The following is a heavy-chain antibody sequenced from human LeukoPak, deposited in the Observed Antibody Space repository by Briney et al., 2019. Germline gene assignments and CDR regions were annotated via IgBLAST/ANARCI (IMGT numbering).Heavy chain of an antibody. CDR2: INDSGST. CDR1: GGSFSDYY. CDR3: AREGYALDY. V-gene: IGHV4-34*01. J-gene: IGHJ4*02. Sequence: SETLSLTYGFYGGSFSDYYWTWIRQPPGKGLEWIGEINDSGSTNYNPSLKSRVSISVDTSKKQFSLKLRYVTAADTAVYYCAREGYALDYWGQGTLVTVSS. D-gene: IGHD2-15*01.